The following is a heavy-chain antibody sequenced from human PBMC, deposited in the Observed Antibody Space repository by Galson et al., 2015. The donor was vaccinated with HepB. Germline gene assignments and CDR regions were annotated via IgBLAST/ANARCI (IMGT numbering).Heavy chain of an antibody. J-gene: IGHJ5*02. CDR2: ISYDGSNK. V-gene: IGHV3-30-3*01. CDR1: GFTFSSYA. D-gene: IGHD3-22*01. Sequence: SLRLSCAASGFTFSSYAMHWVRQAPGKGLEWVAVISYDGSNKYYADSVKGRFTISRDNSKNTLYLQMNSLRAEDTAVYYCARGLTHYDSSGAPPSWGQGTLVTVSS. CDR3: ARGLTHYDSSGAPPS.